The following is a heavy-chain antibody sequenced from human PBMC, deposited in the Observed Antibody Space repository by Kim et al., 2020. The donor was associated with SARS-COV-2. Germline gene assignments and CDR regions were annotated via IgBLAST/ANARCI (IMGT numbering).Heavy chain of an antibody. J-gene: IGHJ4*02. Sequence: GGSLRLSCAASGFTFSSYAMHWVRQAPGKGLEWVAVISYDGSNKYYADSVKGRFTISRDNSKNTLYLQMNSLRAEDTAVYYCARAYYGGEGMANSLDYWGQGTLVTVSS. CDR3: ARAYYGGEGMANSLDY. CDR2: ISYDGSNK. CDR1: GFTFSSYA. V-gene: IGHV3-30*04. D-gene: IGHD3-10*01.